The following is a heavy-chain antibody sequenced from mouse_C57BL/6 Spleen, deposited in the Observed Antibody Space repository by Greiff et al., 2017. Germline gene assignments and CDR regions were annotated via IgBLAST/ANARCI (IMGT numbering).Heavy chain of an antibody. V-gene: IGHV1-50*01. D-gene: IGHD1-1*01. CDR3: ARGSSFDY. CDR1: GYTFTSYW. CDR2: IDPSDSYT. J-gene: IGHJ2*01. Sequence: QVQLQQPGAELVKPGASVKLSCKASGYTFTSYWMQWVKRRPGQGLEWIGEIDPSDSYTNYNQKFKGKATLTVDTSSSTAYMQLSSLTSEDSAVYYCARGSSFDYWGQGTTLTVSS.